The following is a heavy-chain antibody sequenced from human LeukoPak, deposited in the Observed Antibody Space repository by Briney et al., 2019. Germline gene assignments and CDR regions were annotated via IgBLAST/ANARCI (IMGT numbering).Heavy chain of an antibody. Sequence: GGSLRLSCAAPGLTFSSYAMSWVRQAPGKGLEWVSYISDTSTARYYADSVRGRFTISRDNAKNSLYLQMSSLRAEDSAVYYCATAASEYSSSQNYYYYYMDVWGKGTTVTVSS. CDR3: ATAASEYSSSQNYYYYYMDV. D-gene: IGHD6-13*01. V-gene: IGHV3-48*03. J-gene: IGHJ6*03. CDR2: ISDTSTAR. CDR1: GLTFSSYA.